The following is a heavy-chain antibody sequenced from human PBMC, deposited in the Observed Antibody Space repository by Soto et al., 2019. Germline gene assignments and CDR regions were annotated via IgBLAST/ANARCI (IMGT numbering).Heavy chain of an antibody. J-gene: IGHJ4*02. D-gene: IGHD3-16*01. V-gene: IGHV4-59*08. CDR3: SRKSGSAYYFDY. Sequence: SETLSLTCTVSGGSISSYYWSWIRQPPGKGLEWIGYIYYSGSTNYNPSLKSRVTISVDTSKNQFSLKLSSVNAADTAVYYCSRKSGSAYYFDYWGQGTLVTVS. CDR2: IYYSGST. CDR1: GGSISSYY.